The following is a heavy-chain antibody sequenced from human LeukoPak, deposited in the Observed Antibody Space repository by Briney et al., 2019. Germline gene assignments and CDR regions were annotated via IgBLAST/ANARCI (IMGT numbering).Heavy chain of an antibody. CDR2: ISSSSSYI. D-gene: IGHD2-2*01. J-gene: IGHJ4*02. Sequence: GGSLRLSCAASGFTFSSYSMNWVRQAPGKGLEWVSSISSSSSYIYYADSVKGRFTISRDNAKNTLYLQMNSLRAEDTVVYFCAKDQVVPFDYWGQGTLVTVSS. V-gene: IGHV3-21*04. CDR3: AKDQVVPFDY. CDR1: GFTFSSYS.